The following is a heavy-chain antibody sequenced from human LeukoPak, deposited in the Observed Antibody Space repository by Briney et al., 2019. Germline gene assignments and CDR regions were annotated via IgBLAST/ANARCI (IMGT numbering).Heavy chain of an antibody. V-gene: IGHV3-23*01. CDR2: ISGSGGST. CDR3: AKDHDSSGYYLPFDY. CDR1: GFTFSYFA. J-gene: IGHJ4*02. D-gene: IGHD3-22*01. Sequence: GGSLRLSCAASGFTFSYFAMTWVRQAPGKGLEWVSAISGSGGSTYYADSVKGRFTISRDNSKNTLYLQMKTLRAEDTAVYYCAKDHDSSGYYLPFDYWGQGTLVTVSS.